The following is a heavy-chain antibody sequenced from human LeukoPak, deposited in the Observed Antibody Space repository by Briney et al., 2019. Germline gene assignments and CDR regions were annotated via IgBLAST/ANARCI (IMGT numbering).Heavy chain of an antibody. Sequence: PGGSLRLSCAASGFTVSSNYMSWVRQAPGKGLEWVSIIYTGGTTYYADSVKGRFTISRDNSKTTVYLQMNNLRAEDTAVYYCAREGSGYDSSGLNWGQGTLVTVSS. CDR2: IYTGGTT. CDR3: AREGSGYDSSGLN. J-gene: IGHJ4*02. D-gene: IGHD3-22*01. V-gene: IGHV3-53*01. CDR1: GFTVSSNY.